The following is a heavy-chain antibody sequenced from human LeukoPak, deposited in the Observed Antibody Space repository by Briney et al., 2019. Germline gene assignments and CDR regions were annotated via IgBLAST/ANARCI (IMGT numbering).Heavy chain of an antibody. CDR1: GYTFTSYY. CDR3: ARRIAAAGTGNWFDP. Sequence: ASVKVSCKASGYTFTSYYMHWVRQAPGQGLEWMGIINPSGGSTSYAQKFQGRVTMTRDMSTSTVYMELSSLRSEDTAVYYCARRIAAAGTGNWFDPWGQGTLVTVSS. V-gene: IGHV1-46*01. J-gene: IGHJ5*02. CDR2: INPSGGST. D-gene: IGHD6-13*01.